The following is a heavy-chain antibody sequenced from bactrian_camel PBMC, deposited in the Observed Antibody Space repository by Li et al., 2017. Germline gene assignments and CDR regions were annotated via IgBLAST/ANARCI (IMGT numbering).Heavy chain of an antibody. J-gene: IGHJ4*01. CDR1: GYTVGSNR. Sequence: VQLVESGGGSVQAGGSLRLSCAASGYTVGSNRMAWFRQTPGKEREGIALIFRSGGTFYVDSVKGRFTISRDHAKNTLYLQMNMLKPEDTAMYYCARATRPRTERRLRPEVYNYWGQGTQVTVS. CDR3: ARATRPRTERRLRPEVYNY. CDR2: IFRSGGT. D-gene: IGHD4*01. V-gene: IGHV3S55*01.